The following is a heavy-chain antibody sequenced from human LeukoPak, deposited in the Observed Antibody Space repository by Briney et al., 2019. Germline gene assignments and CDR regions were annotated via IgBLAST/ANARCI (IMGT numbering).Heavy chain of an antibody. CDR3: ARVTRYSGSYGTSPLGY. CDR2: MNPNSGNT. CDR1: GYTFTRYD. D-gene: IGHD1-26*01. V-gene: IGHV1-8*01. J-gene: IGHJ4*02. Sequence: ASVKVSCKASGYTFTRYDINWVRQATGQGLEWMGWMNPNSGNTGYAQKFQGRVTMTRNTSISTAYMELSSLRSEDTAVYYCARVTRYSGSYGTSPLGYWGQGTLVTVSS.